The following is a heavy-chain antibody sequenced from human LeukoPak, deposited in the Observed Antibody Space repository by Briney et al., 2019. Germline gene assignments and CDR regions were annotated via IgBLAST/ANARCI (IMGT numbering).Heavy chain of an antibody. V-gene: IGHV3-33*01. Sequence: GGSLRLSCAASGFIFSTYVMHWVRQAPGKGLEWVEDIWYDGNTKEYADSVKGRFTISRDNSKSTLFLQMKSLRADDTAVYYCARDKPTGNYLFDYWGQGTLVTVSS. CDR2: IWYDGNTK. J-gene: IGHJ4*02. CDR1: GFIFSTYV. CDR3: ARDKPTGNYLFDY. D-gene: IGHD3-10*01.